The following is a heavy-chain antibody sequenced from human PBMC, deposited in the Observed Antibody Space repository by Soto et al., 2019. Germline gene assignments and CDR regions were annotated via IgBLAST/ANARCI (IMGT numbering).Heavy chain of an antibody. D-gene: IGHD6-19*01. CDR2: IKTDGSAA. Sequence: VESGGVLVQPGGSLRLSCAASGFTFDSHWMHWVRQAPGEGLVWVSRIKTDGSAAAYADSVKGRFTISRDNTKNTLYLQMNSLANEDTAVYFCVRESGVAADCWGQGTLVTVS. CDR1: GFTFDSHW. V-gene: IGHV3-74*01. CDR3: VRESGVAADC. J-gene: IGHJ4*02.